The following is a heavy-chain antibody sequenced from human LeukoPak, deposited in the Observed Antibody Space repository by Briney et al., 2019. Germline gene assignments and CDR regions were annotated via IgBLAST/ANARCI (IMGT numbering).Heavy chain of an antibody. CDR3: ARADVYCSSTSCAHYFDY. CDR2: IYYSGST. J-gene: IGHJ4*02. CDR1: GGSISSSSYY. V-gene: IGHV4-39*07. D-gene: IGHD2-2*01. Sequence: PSETLSLTCTVSGGSISSSSYYWGWIRQPPGKGLEWIGSIYYSGSTYYNPSLKSRVTISVYTSKNQFSLKLSSVTAADTAVYYCARADVYCSSTSCAHYFDYWGQGTLVTVSS.